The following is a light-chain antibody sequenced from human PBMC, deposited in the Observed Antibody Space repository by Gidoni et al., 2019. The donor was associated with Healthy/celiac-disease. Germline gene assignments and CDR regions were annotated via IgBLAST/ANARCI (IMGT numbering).Light chain of an antibody. J-gene: IGKJ2*01. CDR1: QSVSSN. V-gene: IGKV3-15*01. CDR2: GAS. CDR3: QQYNNWPPVYT. Sequence: EIVLTHSPATLSVSPRERATLSCRASQSVSSNLAWYQQKPGQAPRLLIYGASTRATGIPARFSGSGSGTEFTLTISSLQSEDFAVYYCQQYNNWPPVYTFGQGTKLEIK.